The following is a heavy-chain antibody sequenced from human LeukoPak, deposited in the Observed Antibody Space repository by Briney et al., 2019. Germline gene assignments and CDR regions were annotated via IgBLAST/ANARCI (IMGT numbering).Heavy chain of an antibody. D-gene: IGHD6-19*01. J-gene: IGHJ4*02. V-gene: IGHV4-39*01. CDR1: GGLITSTIHY. CDR2: IYYNGIT. Sequence: SETLSLTCSVSGGLITSTIHYWAWIRQPPGQGLEWIAGIYYNGITYSNASLESRVTMSVDTSRNQFSLRLSSVSAADTSVYYCARQPTVKRGAVASNFDYWGQGTLVTVSS. CDR3: ARQPTVKRGAVASNFDY.